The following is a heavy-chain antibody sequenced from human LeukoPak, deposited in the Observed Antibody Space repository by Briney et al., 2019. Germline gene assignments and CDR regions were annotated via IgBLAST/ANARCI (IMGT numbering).Heavy chain of an antibody. Sequence: SETLSLTCGVSGGSISSSNWWSWVRQPPGKGLEWIGEIYHSGSTNYNPSLKSRVTISVDKSKNQFSLKLSSVTAADTAVYYCARAYCSGGSCYIGYYYYGMDVWGKGTTVTVSS. J-gene: IGHJ6*04. D-gene: IGHD2-15*01. CDR2: IYHSGST. V-gene: IGHV4-4*02. CDR3: ARAYCSGGSCYIGYYYYGMDV. CDR1: GGSISSSNW.